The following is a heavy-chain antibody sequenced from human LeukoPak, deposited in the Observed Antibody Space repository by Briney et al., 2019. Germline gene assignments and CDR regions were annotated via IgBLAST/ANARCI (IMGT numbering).Heavy chain of an antibody. CDR1: GFTFSNVG. Sequence: GGYLSLSCAASGFTFSNVGMTWVRRAPGKGLECVGRVKSRDVGRTTDYAAPVKGRFTISRDDSKNTVYLQMISLQTEDTAVYYCTTDFLQGYSGSWGQGTLVTVSS. V-gene: IGHV3-15*01. D-gene: IGHD5-12*01. J-gene: IGHJ5*02. CDR3: TTDFLQGYSGS. CDR2: VKSRDVGRTT.